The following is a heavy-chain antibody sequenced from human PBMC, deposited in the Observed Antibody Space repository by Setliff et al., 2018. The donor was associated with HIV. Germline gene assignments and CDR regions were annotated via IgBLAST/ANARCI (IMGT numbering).Heavy chain of an antibody. J-gene: IGHJ3*01. CDR1: GGSISTYY. CDR2: VFYTGST. V-gene: IGHV4-59*04. Sequence: PSETLSLTCTVSGGSISTYYWSWIRQPPGKGLEWIASVFYTGSTYYRPSLKSRVTLSVELSKNHFSLELTSVTAADTAVYYCARQSYYVTGSFYTDVFDLWGQGTVVTVSS. D-gene: IGHD3-10*01. CDR3: ARQSYYVTGSFYTDVFDL.